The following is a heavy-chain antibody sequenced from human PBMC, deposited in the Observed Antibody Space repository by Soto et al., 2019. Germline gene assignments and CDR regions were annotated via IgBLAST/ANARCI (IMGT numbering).Heavy chain of an antibody. J-gene: IGHJ4*02. CDR3: ARDGYYYDSSGYPFTFDY. V-gene: IGHV1-2*04. CDR2: INPNSGGT. D-gene: IGHD3-22*01. Sequence: ASVKVSCKASGYTFTGYYMHWVRQAPGQGLEWMGWINPNSGGTNYAQKFQGWVTMTRDTSISTAYMELSRLRSDDTAVYYCARDGYYYDSSGYPFTFDYWGQGTLVTVSS. CDR1: GYTFTGYY.